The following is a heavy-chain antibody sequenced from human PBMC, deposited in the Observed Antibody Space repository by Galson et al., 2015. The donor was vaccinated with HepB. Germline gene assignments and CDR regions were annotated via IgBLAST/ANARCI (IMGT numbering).Heavy chain of an antibody. CDR3: ARDVGYWSGGREDGMDV. D-gene: IGHD2-15*01. CDR1: GFIFSSYW. Sequence: SLRLSCAASGFIFSSYWMHWVRQVPWKGLVWVSRINGDGSGISYADSVKGRFTISRDNAKNTVYLQMNSLRGEDTAVYYCARDVGYWSGGREDGMDVWGQGTTVTVSS. J-gene: IGHJ6*02. V-gene: IGHV3-74*01. CDR2: INGDGSGI.